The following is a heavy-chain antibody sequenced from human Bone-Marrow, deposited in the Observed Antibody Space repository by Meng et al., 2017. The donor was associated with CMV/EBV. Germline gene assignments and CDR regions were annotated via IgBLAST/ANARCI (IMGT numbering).Heavy chain of an antibody. CDR2: IIPILGIA. CDR3: ARQLGYCSRTICYLDNWFDP. CDR1: GYTFTGYY. V-gene: IGHV1-69*10. Sequence: SVKVSCKASGYTFTGYYMHWVRQAPGQGLEWMGGIIPILGIANYAQKFQGRVTITADKSTSTAYMELSSQRAEDTAAYYCARQLGYCSRTICYLDNWFDPWGQGTLVTVSS. J-gene: IGHJ5*02. D-gene: IGHD2-2*01.